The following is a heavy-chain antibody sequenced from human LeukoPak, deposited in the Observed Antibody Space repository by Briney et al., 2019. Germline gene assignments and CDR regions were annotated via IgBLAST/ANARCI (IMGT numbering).Heavy chain of an antibody. J-gene: IGHJ4*02. CDR1: GVSFNDYY. Sequence: SETLSLTCAVSGVSFNDYYWSWVRQTPGKGLEWIGEINHSGYTNDSPSLKSRVTLSIDTSRNQFSLNLRSVTVADAGIYFCTRMTSGHDYWGQGTLVTVSS. CDR3: TRMTSGHDY. D-gene: IGHD3-10*01. V-gene: IGHV4-34*01. CDR2: INHSGYT.